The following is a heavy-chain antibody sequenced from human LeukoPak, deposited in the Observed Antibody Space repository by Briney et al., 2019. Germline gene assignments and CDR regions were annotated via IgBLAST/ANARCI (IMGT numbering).Heavy chain of an antibody. CDR1: GFTFSSYG. CDR3: ASGWFELDLDY. V-gene: IGHV3-30*03. J-gene: IGHJ4*02. Sequence: GGSLRLSCAASGFTFSSYGMHWVRQAPGKRLEWVAVISYDGSNKYYADSVKGRFTISRDNSKNTRYLQMNSLRAEDTAVYYCASGWFELDLDYWGQGTLVTVSS. D-gene: IGHD3-10*01. CDR2: ISYDGSNK.